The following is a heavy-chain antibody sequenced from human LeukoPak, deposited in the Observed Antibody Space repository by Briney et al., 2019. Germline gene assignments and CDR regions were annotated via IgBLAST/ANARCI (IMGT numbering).Heavy chain of an antibody. CDR2: IYYSGST. CDR3: ARADDHGDFRFDY. D-gene: IGHD4-17*01. CDR1: GGSISSYY. V-gene: IGHV4-59*01. J-gene: IGHJ4*02. Sequence: SETLSLTCTVSGGSISSYYWSWIRQPPGKGLEWIGYIYYSGSTNYNPSLKSRVTISVDTSKNQFSLMLSSVTAADTAVYYCARADDHGDFRFDYWYQGTLVTVSS.